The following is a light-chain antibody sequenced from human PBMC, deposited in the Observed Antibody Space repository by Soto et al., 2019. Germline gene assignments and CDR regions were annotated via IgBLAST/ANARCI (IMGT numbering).Light chain of an antibody. J-gene: IGLJ2*01. CDR2: DVS. Sequence: QSALTQPASVSGSPGQSITISCTGTSSDVGGYNYVSWYQQHPGKAPKLMIYDVSNRPSGVSNRFSGSKSGNTASLTISGLQAEDEADYYCSSYTGSSTSVVFGGGTKPTVL. CDR3: SSYTGSSTSVV. CDR1: SSDVGGYNY. V-gene: IGLV2-14*01.